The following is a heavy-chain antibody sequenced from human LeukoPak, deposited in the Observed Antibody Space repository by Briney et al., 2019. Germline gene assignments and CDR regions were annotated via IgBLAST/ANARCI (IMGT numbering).Heavy chain of an antibody. D-gene: IGHD4-17*01. CDR3: TRRLMTTVNDY. V-gene: IGHV3-73*01. J-gene: IGHJ4*02. CDR2: IRSKANDHAT. Sequence: GGSLTLSCAASGFTFSGSAMHWVRQSPGKGLEWVGRIRSKANDHATAYAASVIGAFTISRDDSKNTAYLQMNSLKTEDTAVYYCTRRLMTTVNDYWGQGTLVTVSS. CDR1: GFTFSGSA.